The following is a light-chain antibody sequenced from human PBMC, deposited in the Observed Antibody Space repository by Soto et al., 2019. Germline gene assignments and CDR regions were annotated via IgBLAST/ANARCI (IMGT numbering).Light chain of an antibody. Sequence: EIVLTQSPGTLSLSPGDRATLSCRASQSVSSSYLAWYQQKGGQAPRLIIYGASSRATGIAARFSGSGYGTDVTLTLSRLEPEDFATYYCHQSFSSPRTFGQGTKVDIK. CDR3: HQSFSSPRT. CDR2: GAS. CDR1: QSVSSSY. J-gene: IGKJ1*01. V-gene: IGKV3-20*01.